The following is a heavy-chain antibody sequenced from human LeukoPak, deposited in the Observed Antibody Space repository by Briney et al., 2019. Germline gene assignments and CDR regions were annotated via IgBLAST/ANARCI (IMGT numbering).Heavy chain of an antibody. Sequence: SGGSLRLSCAASGITFSSYAMDWVRQAPGKGLEWVAIITYDGSSEYYADSVQGRFTISRDNSKNTLYLQMNSLRTEDTAVYYCARERRGYSAETFDYWGQGTLVTVSS. V-gene: IGHV3-30*04. J-gene: IGHJ4*02. CDR3: ARERRGYSAETFDY. CDR2: ITYDGSSE. D-gene: IGHD5-12*01. CDR1: GITFSSYA.